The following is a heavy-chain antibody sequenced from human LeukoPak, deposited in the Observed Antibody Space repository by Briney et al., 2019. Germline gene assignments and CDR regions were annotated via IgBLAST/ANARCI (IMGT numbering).Heavy chain of an antibody. D-gene: IGHD4-17*01. CDR3: ARYTVTTQKDAFDI. Sequence: ASETLSLTCTVSGGSISSGGYYWSWIRQHPGKGLGWIGYIYYSGSTYYNPSLKSRVTISVDTSKNQFSLKLSSVTAADTAVYYCARYTVTTQKDAFDIWGQGTMVTVSS. V-gene: IGHV4-31*03. CDR1: GGSISSGGYY. J-gene: IGHJ3*02. CDR2: IYYSGST.